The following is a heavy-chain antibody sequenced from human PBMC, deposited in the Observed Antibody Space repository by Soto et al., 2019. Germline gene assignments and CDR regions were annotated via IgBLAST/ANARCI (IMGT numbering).Heavy chain of an antibody. CDR3: ARRGPAFWFDP. Sequence: PXESLTISCQGTGYRFSSYWIGLVRQMPGKGLEWMGIIYPGDSDTRYSPSFQGQVTISADKSISTAYLQWSSLKASDTAMYYCARRGPAFWFDPWGQGTLVTVSS. CDR1: GYRFSSYW. D-gene: IGHD3-16*01. V-gene: IGHV5-51*01. J-gene: IGHJ5*02. CDR2: IYPGDSDT.